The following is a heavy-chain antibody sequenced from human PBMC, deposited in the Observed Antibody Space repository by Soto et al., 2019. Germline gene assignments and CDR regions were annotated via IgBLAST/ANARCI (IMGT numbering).Heavy chain of an antibody. D-gene: IGHD6-19*01. CDR1: AGAIRSSNC. CDR3: ARETASSGPLRGIDY. J-gene: IGHJ4*02. CDR2: IYHSGST. V-gene: IGHV4-4*02. Sequence: ENLALTSAVSAGAIRSSNCWSWVRQPPAKGLEWIGEIYHSGSTNYNPSLKSRVTISVDKSKNQFSLKLSSVTAADTAVYYCARETASSGPLRGIDYWGQGTLVTVS.